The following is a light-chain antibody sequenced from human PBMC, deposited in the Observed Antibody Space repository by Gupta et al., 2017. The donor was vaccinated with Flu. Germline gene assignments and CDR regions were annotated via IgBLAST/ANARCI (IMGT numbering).Light chain of an antibody. CDR2: AAS. CDR1: QGISNY. CDR3: QKERSSPLT. J-gene: IGKJ3*01. Sequence: DIQMTQSPSSLSVSVGDRVTITCLASQGISNYLAWYQQKPGKVPRLLIYAASTLQPGVPSRFSGSGSGTDFTLTISSLQPEDVATYYCQKERSSPLTFGHGTKVDVK. V-gene: IGKV1-27*01.